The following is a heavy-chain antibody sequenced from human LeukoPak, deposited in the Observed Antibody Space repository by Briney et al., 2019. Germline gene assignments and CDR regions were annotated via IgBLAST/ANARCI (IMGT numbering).Heavy chain of an antibody. V-gene: IGHV1-2*02. Sequence: ASVKVSCKASGYTFTGYSMHWVRQAPGQGLEWMGWINPKSGGTDYAQKFQGRVTMTRDTSISTAYMELSRLRSDDTAVYYCATAPYYDSSGYYEWYFDLWGRGTLVTVSS. CDR1: GYTFTGYS. J-gene: IGHJ2*01. CDR2: INPKSGGT. D-gene: IGHD3-22*01. CDR3: ATAPYYDSSGYYEWYFDL.